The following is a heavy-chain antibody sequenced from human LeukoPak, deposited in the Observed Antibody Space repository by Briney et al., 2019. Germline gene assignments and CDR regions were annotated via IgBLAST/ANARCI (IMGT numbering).Heavy chain of an antibody. D-gene: IGHD5-18*01. CDR1: GFTFSSYG. CDR2: ISGNGGRT. Sequence: GGSLRLSCAASGFTFSSYGMSWVRQAPGKGLEWVSAISGNGGRTDYADSVKGRFTISRDNSKNTLYLQMNSLRAEDTAMYYCAKDPSRGYSYDFWGQGTLVTVSS. J-gene: IGHJ4*02. V-gene: IGHV3-23*01. CDR3: AKDPSRGYSYDF.